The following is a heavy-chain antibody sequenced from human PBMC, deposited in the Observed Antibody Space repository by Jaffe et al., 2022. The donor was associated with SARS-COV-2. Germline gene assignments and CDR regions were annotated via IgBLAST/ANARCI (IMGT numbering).Heavy chain of an antibody. CDR1: GFTFRHYA. CDR3: AKVGGITAAGTGNFDY. CDR2: ISGSGEKT. J-gene: IGHJ4*02. V-gene: IGHV3-23*01. D-gene: IGHD6-13*01. Sequence: EVQLLESGGGLVQPGGSLRLSCAASGFTFRHYAMTWVRQAPGKGLEWVSGISGSGEKTYYADSVKGRFTVSRDNSKNTVYLQVNSLRADDTAVYYCAKVGGITAAGTGNFDYWGQGTLVTVSS.